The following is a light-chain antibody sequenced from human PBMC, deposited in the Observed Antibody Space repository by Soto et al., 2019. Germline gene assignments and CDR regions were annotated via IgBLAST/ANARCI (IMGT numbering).Light chain of an antibody. CDR1: SSNIGSNY. CDR3: AAWDDSLSGRWV. CDR2: RNN. J-gene: IGLJ3*02. Sequence: QSVLTQPPSASGTPGQRVTISCSGSSSNIGSNYVYWYQQLPGTAAKLLIYRNNQRPSGVPDRFSGSKSGTSASLAISGRRSEDEADYYCAAWDDSLSGRWVFGGGTKLTVL. V-gene: IGLV1-47*01.